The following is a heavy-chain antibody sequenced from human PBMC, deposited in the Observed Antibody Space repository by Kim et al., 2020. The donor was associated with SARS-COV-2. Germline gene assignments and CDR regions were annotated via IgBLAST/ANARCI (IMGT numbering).Heavy chain of an antibody. V-gene: IGHV7-4-1*02. CDR3: ARGGSSGWYDY. Sequence: PTYAQGFTGRFVFSLDTSVSTAYLQISSLKAEDTAVYYCARGGSSGWYDYWGQGTLVTVSS. D-gene: IGHD6-19*01. J-gene: IGHJ4*02. CDR2: P.